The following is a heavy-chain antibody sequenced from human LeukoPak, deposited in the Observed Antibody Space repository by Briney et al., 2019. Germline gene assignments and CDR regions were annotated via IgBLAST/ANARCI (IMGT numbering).Heavy chain of an antibody. Sequence: GASVKVSCKASGGTFSNYAINWVRQAPGQGLEWMGGIIPIFGTGKYAQKFQGRVTITADESTSTAYMELSSLRFEDTAVYYCEGIDETIWFGDRDKDAFDIWGQGTMVTVFS. CDR2: IIPIFGTG. D-gene: IGHD3-10*01. V-gene: IGHV1-69*13. J-gene: IGHJ3*02. CDR1: GGTFSNYA. CDR3: EGIDETIWFGDRDKDAFDI.